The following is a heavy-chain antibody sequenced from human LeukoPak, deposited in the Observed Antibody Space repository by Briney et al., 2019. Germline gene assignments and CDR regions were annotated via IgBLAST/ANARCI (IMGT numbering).Heavy chain of an antibody. CDR1: GFIFSNYG. CDR2: IWNDGSET. CDR3: ARDMGRAWYGPPDY. Sequence: GGSLRLSCAASGFIFSNYGTHWVRQAPGKRREWVAFIWNDGSETFHADSVKGRFRIARDNSKNTLYLQMNSLRAEDTAVYFCARDMGRAWYGPPDYWGQGTLVTVSS. V-gene: IGHV3-33*01. J-gene: IGHJ4*02. D-gene: IGHD6-13*01.